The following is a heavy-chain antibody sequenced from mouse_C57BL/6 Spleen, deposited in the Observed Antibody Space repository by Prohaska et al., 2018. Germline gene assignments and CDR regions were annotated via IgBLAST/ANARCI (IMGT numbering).Heavy chain of an antibody. CDR3: ARAPDSSFFDY. Sequence: QVQLQQPGAELVMPGASVKLSCKASGYAFSNYWMNWVKQRPGKGLEWIGQIYPGDGDTNYNGKFKGKATLTADKSSSTAYMQLSSLTSEDSAVYFCARAPDSSFFDYSGQGTTLTVSS. CDR1: GYAFSNYW. D-gene: IGHD1-1*01. CDR2: IYPGDGDT. J-gene: IGHJ2*01. V-gene: IGHV1-80*01.